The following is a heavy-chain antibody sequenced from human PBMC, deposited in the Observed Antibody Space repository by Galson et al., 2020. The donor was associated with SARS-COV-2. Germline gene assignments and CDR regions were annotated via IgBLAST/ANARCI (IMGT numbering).Heavy chain of an antibody. Sequence: SETLSLTCSVSGGSTSKYYWSWIRQSPGKGLEWIGNIYYRGGTKYNPSLKSRVSMSVDTSENQFSLKLNSVTAADTAVYYCARVGGNDGWNWFDPWGQGTLVTVSS. J-gene: IGHJ5*02. V-gene: IGHV4-59*01. D-gene: IGHD1-1*01. CDR2: IYYRGGT. CDR3: ARVGGNDGWNWFDP. CDR1: GGSTSKYY.